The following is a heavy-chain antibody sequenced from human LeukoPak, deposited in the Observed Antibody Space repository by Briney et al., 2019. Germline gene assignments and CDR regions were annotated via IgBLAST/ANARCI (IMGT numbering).Heavy chain of an antibody. D-gene: IGHD4-11*01. J-gene: IGHJ4*02. CDR3: ARGPADSYYFDY. CDR2: IIPILGTA. V-gene: IGHV1-69*05. CDR1: GGTFSSYA. Sequence: SVKVSCKASGGTFSSYAISWVRQAPGQGLEWMGGIIPILGTANYAQKFQGRVTITTDESTSTAYMELSSLRSEDTAVYYCARGPADSYYFDYWGQGTLVTVSS.